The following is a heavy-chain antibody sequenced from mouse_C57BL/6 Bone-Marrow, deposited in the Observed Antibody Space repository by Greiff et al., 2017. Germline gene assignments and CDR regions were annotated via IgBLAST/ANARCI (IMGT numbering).Heavy chain of an antibody. CDR1: GYTFTSYG. V-gene: IGHV1-81*01. J-gene: IGHJ2*01. D-gene: IGHD3-1*01. CDR2: IYPRSGNT. Sequence: VQRVESGAELARPGASVKLSCKASGYTFTSYGISWVKQRTGQGLEWIGEIYPRSGNTYYNEKFKGKATLTADKSSSTAYMELRSLTSEDSAVYFCARGLGTSYWGQGTTLTVSS. CDR3: ARGLGTSY.